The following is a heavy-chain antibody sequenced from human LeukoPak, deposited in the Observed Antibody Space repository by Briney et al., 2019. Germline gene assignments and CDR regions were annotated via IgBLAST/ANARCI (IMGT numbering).Heavy chain of an antibody. CDR1: GFTFSSYA. CDR3: ARENYGYYFDC. J-gene: IGHJ4*02. Sequence: GGSLRLSCAASGFTFSSYAMSWVRQAPGKGLEWVSAISGSGGSTYYADSVKGRFTISRDNSKNTLFLQMNSLTADDTAVYYCARENYGYYFDCWGQGTLVTVSS. D-gene: IGHD4-17*01. V-gene: IGHV3-23*01. CDR2: ISGSGGST.